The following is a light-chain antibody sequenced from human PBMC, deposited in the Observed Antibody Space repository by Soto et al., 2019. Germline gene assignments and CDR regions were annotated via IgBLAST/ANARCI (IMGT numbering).Light chain of an antibody. V-gene: IGKV2D-29*02. CDR1: QSLLHITGETF. CDR2: EVS. J-gene: IGKJ5*01. CDR3: MKSTQLPPT. Sequence: DDLLPQTPLSLSVAPGQPSSISCKSSQSLLHITGETFLFWYLQKTGQSPQILIYEVSTRVSGVPDRLSGSGSGTDLKLEISRVETDDVGIYYCMKSTQLPPTCGQGTRLDIK.